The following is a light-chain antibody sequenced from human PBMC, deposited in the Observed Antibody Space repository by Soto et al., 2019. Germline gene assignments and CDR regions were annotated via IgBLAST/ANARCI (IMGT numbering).Light chain of an antibody. V-gene: IGLV2-11*01. CDR1: SSDVGGYDY. J-gene: IGLJ1*01. CDR3: CSYAGGPYV. CDR2: DVS. Sequence: QSALAQPRSVSGSPGQSVAISCTGTSSDVGGYDYVSWYQQHPGKAPNAIIFDVSKRPSGVPDRFSGSKSGNTASLTISGLQAEDEADYYCCSYAGGPYVFGTGTKVTVL.